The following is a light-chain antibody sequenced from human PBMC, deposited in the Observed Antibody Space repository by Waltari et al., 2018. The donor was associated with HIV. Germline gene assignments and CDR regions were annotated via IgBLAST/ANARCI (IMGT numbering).Light chain of an antibody. CDR3: QSTDSSGVYWV. CDR2: RDT. V-gene: IGLV3-25*03. Sequence: SYELPQPPSVSVSPGQTATATCSGDALLKRYAYWYQQRPGQAPVLLIFRDTERPSGIPERFSSSSSGTTVTLTIRAVQAEDEADYYCQSTDSSGVYWVFGGGTTLTVL. CDR1: ALLKRY. J-gene: IGLJ3*02.